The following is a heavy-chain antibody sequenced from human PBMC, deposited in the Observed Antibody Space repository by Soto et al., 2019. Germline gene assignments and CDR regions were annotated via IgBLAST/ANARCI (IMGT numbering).Heavy chain of an antibody. D-gene: IGHD3-22*01. V-gene: IGHV1-3*01. J-gene: IGHJ4*02. Sequence: ASVKVSCKASGYTLTSYAMHWVRQAPGQRLEWMGWINAGNGNTKYSQKFQGRVTITRDTSASTAYMELSSLRSEDTAVYYCARTYYDSSGYYPGDYWGQGTLVTVSS. CDR3: ARTYYDSSGYYPGDY. CDR1: GYTLTSYA. CDR2: INAGNGNT.